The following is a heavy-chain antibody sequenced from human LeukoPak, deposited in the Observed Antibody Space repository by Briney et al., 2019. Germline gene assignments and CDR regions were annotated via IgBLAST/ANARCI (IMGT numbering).Heavy chain of an antibody. D-gene: IGHD2-15*01. J-gene: IGHJ4*02. CDR3: ARRYSPSIEYYFDY. CDR1: GFTFSDYY. Sequence: GGSLRLSCAASGFTFSDYYMSWIRQAPGKGLEWVSCISSSGSTIYYADSVKGRFTISRDNAKNSLYLQMNSLRAEDTAVYYCARRYSPSIEYYFDYWGQGTLVTVSS. V-gene: IGHV3-11*01. CDR2: ISSSGSTI.